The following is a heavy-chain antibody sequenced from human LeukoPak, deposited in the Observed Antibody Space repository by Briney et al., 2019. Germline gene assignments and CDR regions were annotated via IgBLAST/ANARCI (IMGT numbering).Heavy chain of an antibody. D-gene: IGHD3-22*01. Sequence: SETLSLTCAVSGGSISSSNWWSWVRQPPGKGLEWIGEIYHSGSTNYNPSLKSRVTISVDKSKNQFSLKLSSVTAADTAVYYCAREGAYYYDSSGYYPPGWFDPWGQGTLVTVSS. CDR2: IYHSGST. CDR1: GGSISSSNW. J-gene: IGHJ5*02. CDR3: AREGAYYYDSSGYYPPGWFDP. V-gene: IGHV4-4*02.